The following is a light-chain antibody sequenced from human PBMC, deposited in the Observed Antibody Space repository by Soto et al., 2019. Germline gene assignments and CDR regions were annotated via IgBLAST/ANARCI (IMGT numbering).Light chain of an antibody. CDR1: NIGSKS. CDR2: YDS. J-gene: IGLJ2*01. Sequence: SYELTQPPSVSVAPGKTARITCGGNNIGSKSVHWYQQKPGQAPVLVIYYDSDRPSGIPERFSGSNSGNTATLTISRVEAGDEADYYCQVWVSSSDHRFGGGTKLTVL. CDR3: QVWVSSSDHR. V-gene: IGLV3-21*04.